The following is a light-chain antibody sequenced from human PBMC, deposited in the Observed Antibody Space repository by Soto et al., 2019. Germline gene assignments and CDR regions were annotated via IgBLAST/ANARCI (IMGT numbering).Light chain of an antibody. Sequence: QSVLTQPPSVSGAPGQRVTISCTGSSSNIGAGYDVHWYQQLPGTAPKLLIYGNSNRPSGVPDRFSGSKSGTSASLAITGLQAEDEADYYCQSYDSSLSGYNHVFGTGTKLTVL. J-gene: IGLJ1*01. CDR1: SSNIGAGYD. CDR3: QSYDSSLSGYNHV. CDR2: GNS. V-gene: IGLV1-40*01.